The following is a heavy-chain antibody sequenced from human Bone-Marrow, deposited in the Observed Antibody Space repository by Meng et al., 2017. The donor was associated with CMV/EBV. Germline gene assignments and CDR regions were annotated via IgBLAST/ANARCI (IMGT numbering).Heavy chain of an antibody. V-gene: IGHV5-51*01. J-gene: IGHJ6*02. D-gene: IGHD3-10*01. CDR1: GYSFTSYW. Sequence: GESLKISCKGSGYSFTSYWIGWVRQMPGKGLEWMGIIYPGDSDTRYSPSFQGQVTISADKSISTAYLQWSSLKASDTAMYYCARQRRLWFGELSGHRYYYGMDVWGQGTTVTVSS. CDR3: ARQRRLWFGELSGHRYYYGMDV. CDR2: IYPGDSDT.